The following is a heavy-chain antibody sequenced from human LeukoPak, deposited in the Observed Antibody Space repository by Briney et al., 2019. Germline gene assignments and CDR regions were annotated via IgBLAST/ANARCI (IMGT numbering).Heavy chain of an antibody. J-gene: IGHJ4*02. CDR2: ISSSSSYI. CDR3: ARDWESGCHDY. V-gene: IGHV3-21*01. D-gene: IGHD6-19*01. Sequence: TGGSLRLSCAASGFTFSNYAMNWVRQAPGKGLEWVSSISSSSSYIYYADSVKGRFTISRDNAKNSLYLQMNSLRAEDTAVYYCARDWESGCHDYWGQGTLVTVSS. CDR1: GFTFSNYA.